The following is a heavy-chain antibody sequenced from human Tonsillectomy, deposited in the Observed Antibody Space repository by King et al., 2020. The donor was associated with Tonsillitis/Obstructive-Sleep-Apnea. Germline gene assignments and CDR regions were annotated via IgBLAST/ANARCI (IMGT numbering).Heavy chain of an antibody. Sequence: VQLVESGGGLVQPGRSLRLSCAASGFTFDDYAIHWVRHGPGKGLEWVSGISWNSGSLDYADSVKGRFTISRDNAKNSLYLQMNSLRAEDTALYYCAKDATVGGGYMDVCGEVTTVTVSS. CDR2: ISWNSGSL. CDR3: AKDATVGGGYMDV. V-gene: IGHV3-9*01. CDR1: GFTFDDYA. D-gene: IGHD3-16*01. J-gene: IGHJ6*03.